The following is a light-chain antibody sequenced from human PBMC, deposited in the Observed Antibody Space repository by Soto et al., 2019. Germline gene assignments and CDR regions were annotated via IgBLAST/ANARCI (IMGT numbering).Light chain of an antibody. J-gene: IGKJ2*01. Sequence: EIVLTQSPGTLSLSPGERATLSCRASQSVSSSYLAWYQQKPGQAPRLLIYGASSRATGIPDRFSGSGSGTEFNLTISRLEPEDFAVYYCQPYGSSPPYTFGQGPKLEIK. CDR1: QSVSSSY. CDR2: GAS. V-gene: IGKV3-20*01. CDR3: QPYGSSPPYT.